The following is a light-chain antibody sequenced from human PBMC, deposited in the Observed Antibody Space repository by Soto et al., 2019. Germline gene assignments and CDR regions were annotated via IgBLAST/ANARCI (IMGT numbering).Light chain of an antibody. V-gene: IGKV3-15*01. Sequence: EIVMTQSPVTLSVSPGERTTLSCRASQSVSSNLAWYQQRPGQAPRLLIYDASTRATGIPSRFSGSGSGTEFTLTISSLQSEDFATYYCQQYNSYWTFGQGTKVEIK. J-gene: IGKJ1*01. CDR1: QSVSSN. CDR3: QQYNSYWT. CDR2: DAS.